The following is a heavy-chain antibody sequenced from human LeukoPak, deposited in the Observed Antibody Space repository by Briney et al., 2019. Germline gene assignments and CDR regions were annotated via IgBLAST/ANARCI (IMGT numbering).Heavy chain of an antibody. CDR1: GFTFSNYG. CDR3: AKGVDYCSGGSCPADY. Sequence: GRSLRLSCAASGFTFSNYGIHWVRQAPGKGLEWVAVISYDGNNKYYADSVKGRFTISRDNSKNTLFLQMNSLRAEDTAVYYCAKGVDYCSGGSCPADYWGPGTLVTVSS. CDR2: ISYDGNNK. D-gene: IGHD2-15*01. V-gene: IGHV3-30*18. J-gene: IGHJ4*02.